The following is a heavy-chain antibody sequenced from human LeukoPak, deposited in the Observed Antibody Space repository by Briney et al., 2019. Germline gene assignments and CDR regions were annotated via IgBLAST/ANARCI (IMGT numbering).Heavy chain of an antibody. V-gene: IGHV4-30-2*01. J-gene: IGHJ4*02. CDR2: IYHSGSA. CDR1: GASISEYGYY. Sequence: SETLSLTCAVSGASISEYGYYWSWIRQPSGRGLEWIGYIYHSGSAYYNPSLMSRATISADRPKNQYFLNVTSVTAADTAMYYCARGDRLLFYWGPGTQVTVSS. CDR3: ARGDRLLFY.